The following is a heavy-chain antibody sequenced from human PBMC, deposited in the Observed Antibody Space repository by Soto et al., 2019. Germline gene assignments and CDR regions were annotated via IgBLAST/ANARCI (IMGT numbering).Heavy chain of an antibody. J-gene: IGHJ6*02. Sequence: PETLSPTCTVSGGSIRRNYWSWDRQPPGKGLQYIGYIYYSDSTNYNPSLKSRVTISVDTSRNQFSLTLNSVTAADTAVYYCARDPSYFDWLFHGGMDVWGQGTTVTVS. CDR2: IYYSDST. CDR3: ARDPSYFDWLFHGGMDV. V-gene: IGHV4-59*12. D-gene: IGHD3-9*01. CDR1: GGSIRRNY.